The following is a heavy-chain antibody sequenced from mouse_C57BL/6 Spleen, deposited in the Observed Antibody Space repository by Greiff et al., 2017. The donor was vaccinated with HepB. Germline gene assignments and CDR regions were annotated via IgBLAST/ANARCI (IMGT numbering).Heavy chain of an antibody. V-gene: IGHV1-15*01. J-gene: IGHJ2*01. CDR3: TRGRFTTVVARY. D-gene: IGHD1-1*01. Sequence: VQLQQSGAELVRPGASVTLSCKASGYTFTDYEMHWVKQTPGHGLEWIGAIDPETGGTAYNQKFKGKAILTADKSSSTAYMELRSLTSEDSAVYYCTRGRFTTVVARYWGQGTTLTVSS. CDR2: IDPETGGT. CDR1: GYTFTDYE.